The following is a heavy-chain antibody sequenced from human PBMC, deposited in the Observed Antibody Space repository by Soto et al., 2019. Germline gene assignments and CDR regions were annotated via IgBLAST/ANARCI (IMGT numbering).Heavy chain of an antibody. CDR2: INHSGST. CDR3: ARRHYGYYQYFDY. D-gene: IGHD5-18*01. CDR1: GGSFSGYY. Sequence: SETRSLTCAVYGGSFSGYYWSWIRQPPGKGLEWIGEINHSGSTNYNPSLKSRVTISVDTSKNQFSLKLSSVTAADTAVYYCARRHYGYYQYFDYWGQGTLVTVSS. J-gene: IGHJ4*02. V-gene: IGHV4-34*01.